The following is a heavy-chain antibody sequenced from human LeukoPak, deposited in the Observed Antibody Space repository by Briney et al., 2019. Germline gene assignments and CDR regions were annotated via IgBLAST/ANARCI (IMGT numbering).Heavy chain of an antibody. CDR1: GGSISSNNW. J-gene: IGHJ4*02. D-gene: IGHD3-10*01. CDR2: IYYSGST. V-gene: IGHV4-39*01. CDR3: ARHYGP. Sequence: SGTLSLTCAVSGGSISSNNWWGWIRQPPGKGLEWIGSIYYSGSTYYNPSLKSRVTISVDTSKNQFSLKLNSVTATDTAVYYCARHYGPWGQGTLVTVSS.